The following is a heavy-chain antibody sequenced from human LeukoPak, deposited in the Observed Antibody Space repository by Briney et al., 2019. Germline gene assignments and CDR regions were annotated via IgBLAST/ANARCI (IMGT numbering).Heavy chain of an antibody. V-gene: IGHV3-74*01. CDR1: GFTFSSYW. Sequence: GGSLRLSCAASGFTFSSYWMHWVRQAPGKGLVWVSVINNDGSGTYYADSVKGRFTISRDNSKNTLYLQMNSLRAEDTAVYYCAKGARSWKLLYNWFDPWGQGTLVTVSS. D-gene: IGHD1-26*01. CDR2: INNDGSGT. J-gene: IGHJ5*02. CDR3: AKGARSWKLLYNWFDP.